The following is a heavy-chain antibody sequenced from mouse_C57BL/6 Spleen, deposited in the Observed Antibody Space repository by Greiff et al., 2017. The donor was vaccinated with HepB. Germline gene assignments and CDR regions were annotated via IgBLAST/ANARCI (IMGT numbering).Heavy chain of an antibody. Sequence: EVKLVESGGGLVQPGGSLSLSCAASGFTFTDYYMSWVRQPPGKALEWLGFIRNKANGYTTAYSASVKGRLTISRDNSQSILYLQMNALRAEDSATYYCARLGSSGSRFDYWGQGTTLTVSS. V-gene: IGHV7-3*01. CDR1: GFTFTDYY. J-gene: IGHJ2*01. D-gene: IGHD1-1*01. CDR2: IRNKANGYTT. CDR3: ARLGSSGSRFDY.